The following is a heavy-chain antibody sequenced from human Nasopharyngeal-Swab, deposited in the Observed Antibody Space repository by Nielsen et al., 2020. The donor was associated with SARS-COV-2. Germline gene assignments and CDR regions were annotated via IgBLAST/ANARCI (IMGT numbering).Heavy chain of an antibody. CDR3: ARVSPRYCSSTSCYGVDY. CDR2: IYYSGST. CDR1: GGSISSGSYH. J-gene: IGHJ4*02. V-gene: IGHV4-61*01. Sequence: SETLSLTCTVSGGSISSGSYHWSWIRQPPGKGLEWIGYIYYSGSTNYNPSLKSRVTISVDTSKNQFSLKLSSVTAADTAVYYCARVSPRYCSSTSCYGVDYWGQGTLVTVSS. D-gene: IGHD2-2*01.